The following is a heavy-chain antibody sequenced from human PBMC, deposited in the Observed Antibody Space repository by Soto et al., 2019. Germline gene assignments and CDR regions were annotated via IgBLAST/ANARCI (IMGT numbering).Heavy chain of an antibody. V-gene: IGHV3-64D*06. Sequence: GGSLRLSCSASGFIFSESTIYWVRQVPGKGLEAISAVSTSGRSTYYADSVKDRFTISRDNSKNTLFLQMGSLRPEDTAIYYCVKQEHGLDGVAFDYWGQGTQVTVSS. CDR3: VKQEHGLDGVAFDY. D-gene: IGHD2-15*01. CDR2: VSTSGRST. J-gene: IGHJ4*02. CDR1: GFIFSEST.